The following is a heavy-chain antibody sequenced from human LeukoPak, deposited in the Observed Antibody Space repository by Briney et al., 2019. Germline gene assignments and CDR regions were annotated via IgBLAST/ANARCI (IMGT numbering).Heavy chain of an antibody. Sequence: GASVNVSCKASGYTFTSYYMHWVRQAPGQGLEWMGGIIPIFGTANYAQKFQGRVTITADESTSTAYMELSSLRSEDTAVYYCARSGDDYGDPNLFDYWGQGTLVTVSS. D-gene: IGHD4-17*01. V-gene: IGHV1-69*13. J-gene: IGHJ4*02. CDR1: GYTFTSYY. CDR3: ARSGDDYGDPNLFDY. CDR2: IIPIFGTA.